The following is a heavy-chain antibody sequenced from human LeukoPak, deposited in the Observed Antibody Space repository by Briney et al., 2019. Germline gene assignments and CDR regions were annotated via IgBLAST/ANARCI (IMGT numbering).Heavy chain of an antibody. CDR2: ISSNGGST. V-gene: IGHV3-64D*06. Sequence: PGGSLKLSCSASGFTLSSYAMHWVRQAPGKGLEYVSAISSNGGSTYYADSVKGRFTISRGNSKNTLYLQMSSLRAEDTAVYYCVKDQVQLELDYWGQGTLVTVSS. CDR3: VKDQVQLELDY. CDR1: GFTLSSYA. J-gene: IGHJ4*02. D-gene: IGHD1-1*01.